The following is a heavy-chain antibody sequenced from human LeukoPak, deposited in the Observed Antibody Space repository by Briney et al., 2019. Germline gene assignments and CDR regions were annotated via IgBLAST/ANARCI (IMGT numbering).Heavy chain of an antibody. D-gene: IGHD2-2*01. J-gene: IGHJ4*02. CDR3: TTGGPDIVVVPAAHAFDY. Sequence: GGSLRLSCAASGFTFSNAWMSWVRQAPGKGLEWVGRIKSKTDGGTTDYAAPVKGRFTISRDDSKNTLYLQMDSLKTEDTAVYYCTTGGPDIVVVPAAHAFDYWGQGTLVTVSS. CDR2: IKSKTDGGTT. CDR1: GFTFSNAW. V-gene: IGHV3-15*01.